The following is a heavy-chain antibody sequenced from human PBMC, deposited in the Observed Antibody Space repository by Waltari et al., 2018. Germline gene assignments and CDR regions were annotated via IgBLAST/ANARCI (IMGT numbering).Heavy chain of an antibody. CDR2: IWYDGSNK. J-gene: IGHJ4*02. Sequence: QVQLVESGGGVVQPGRSLRLSCAASGFTFSSYGMHWVRQAPGKGLEWVAVIWYDGSNKYYADSVKGRFTISRDNSKNTLYLQMNSLRAEDTAVYYCARASPGTVGDIDYWGQGTLVTVSS. CDR1: GFTFSSYG. CDR3: ARASPGTVGDIDY. V-gene: IGHV3-33*01. D-gene: IGHD3-16*01.